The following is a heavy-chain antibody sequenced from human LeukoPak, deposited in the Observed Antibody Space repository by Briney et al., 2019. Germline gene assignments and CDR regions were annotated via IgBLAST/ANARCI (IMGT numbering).Heavy chain of an antibody. D-gene: IGHD5-24*01. Sequence: GGSLRLSCAASGFTFSIYWMNWVRQAPGKGLVWVSHINSDGSSSNYADSVKGRFTISRDKAKNTLYLQMNSLRAEDTAVYFCARGQMIDYWGQGTLVTVSS. V-gene: IGHV3-74*01. J-gene: IGHJ4*02. CDR3: ARGQMIDY. CDR1: GFTFSIYW. CDR2: INSDGSSS.